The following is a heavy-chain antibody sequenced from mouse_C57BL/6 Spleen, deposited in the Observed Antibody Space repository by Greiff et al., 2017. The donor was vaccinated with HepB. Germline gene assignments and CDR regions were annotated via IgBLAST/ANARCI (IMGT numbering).Heavy chain of an antibody. V-gene: IGHV7-3*01. CDR2: IRNKANGYTP. CDR3: ARYRGCIMDY. J-gene: IGHJ4*01. Sequence: EVKVVESGGGLVQPGGSLSLSCAASGFTFTDYYMSWVRQPPGKALEWLGFIRNKANGYTPEYSASVKGRFTISRDNSQSILYLQMNALRAEDSATYYCARYRGCIMDYWGQGTSVTVSS. CDR1: GFTFTDYY.